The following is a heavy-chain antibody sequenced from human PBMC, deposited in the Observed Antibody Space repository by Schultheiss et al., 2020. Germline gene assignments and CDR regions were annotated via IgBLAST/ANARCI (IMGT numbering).Heavy chain of an antibody. CDR3: ARDGYCSGGSCYLDY. Sequence: SETLSLTCTVSGGSVSSGSCYWTWIRQPPGKGLEWIGYIYNSGSTNYNPSLKSRVTISVDTSKNQFSLKLSSVTAADTAVYYCARDGYCSGGSCYLDYWGQGTLVTVSS. J-gene: IGHJ4*02. V-gene: IGHV4-61*01. CDR2: IYNSGST. CDR1: GGSVSSGSCY. D-gene: IGHD2-15*01.